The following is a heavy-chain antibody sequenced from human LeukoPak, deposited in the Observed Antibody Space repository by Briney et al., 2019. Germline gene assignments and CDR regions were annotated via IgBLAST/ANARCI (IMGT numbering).Heavy chain of an antibody. D-gene: IGHD3-3*01. V-gene: IGHV4-59*08. CDR3: VRRSPDWMEWFFDH. Sequence: SETLSLTCTVSGGPISSYYWSWIRQPPGKGLEWIGNVYYSGRPNNNPSLRSRVTISVDRSKNQFSLKLSSVTAADTAVYYRVRRSPDWMEWFFDHWGQGTLVIVSS. J-gene: IGHJ4*02. CDR2: VYYSGRP. CDR1: GGPISSYY.